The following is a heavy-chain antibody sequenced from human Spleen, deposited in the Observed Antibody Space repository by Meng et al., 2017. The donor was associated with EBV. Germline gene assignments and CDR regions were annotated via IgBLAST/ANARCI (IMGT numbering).Heavy chain of an antibody. CDR3: ARDGYSYGHPFDF. Sequence: QVQLVQSGSELKKPGASVRLSCKTSGYDFRKYNMNWVRQAPGQGLEWMGWIDPNTGNPIYAPGFTGRFVFSLDTSVSTAHLQINSLTPEDTAVYYCARDGYSYGHPFDFWGQGTLVTVSS. CDR1: GYDFRKYN. D-gene: IGHD5-18*01. J-gene: IGHJ4*02. CDR2: IDPNTGNP. V-gene: IGHV7-4-1*02.